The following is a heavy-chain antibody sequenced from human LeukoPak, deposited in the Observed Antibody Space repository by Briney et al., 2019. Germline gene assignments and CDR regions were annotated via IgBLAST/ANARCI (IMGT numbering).Heavy chain of an antibody. Sequence: PGGSLRLSCAVSGFAFNKYWMHWVRQAPGKGLVWVARINTDGSVTNYADFVKGRITISRDNAKNTLYLQLNSLRAEDTAVYFCARESAVVRVPFDNWGQGSLVAVSS. J-gene: IGHJ4*02. D-gene: IGHD2/OR15-2a*01. CDR3: ARESAVVRVPFDN. V-gene: IGHV3-74*01. CDR1: GFAFNKYW. CDR2: INTDGSVT.